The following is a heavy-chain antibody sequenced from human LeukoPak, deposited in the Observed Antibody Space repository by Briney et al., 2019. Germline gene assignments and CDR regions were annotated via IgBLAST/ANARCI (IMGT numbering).Heavy chain of an antibody. CDR1: GFTFSSYG. V-gene: IGHV3-33*01. J-gene: IGHJ4*02. Sequence: PGGSLRLSCAASGFTFSSYGMHWVRQAPGKGLEWVAVIWYDGSNKYYADSVKGRFTISRDNSKNTLYLQMNSLRAEDTAVYYCARHVYSSNYYFDYWGQGTLVTVSS. D-gene: IGHD6-19*01. CDR2: IWYDGSNK. CDR3: ARHVYSSNYYFDY.